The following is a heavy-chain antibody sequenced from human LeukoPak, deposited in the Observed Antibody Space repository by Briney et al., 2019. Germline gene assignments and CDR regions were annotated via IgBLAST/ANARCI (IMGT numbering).Heavy chain of an antibody. Sequence: SETLSLTCTVSGGSISSSSYYWGWIRQPPGKGLEWIGSIYCSGSTYYNPSLKSRVTISVDTSKNQFSLKLSSVTAADTAVYYCARHEYSGGWYVWFDPWGQGTLVTVSS. D-gene: IGHD6-19*01. CDR3: ARHEYSGGWYVWFDP. CDR1: GGSISSSSYY. V-gene: IGHV4-39*01. CDR2: IYCSGST. J-gene: IGHJ5*02.